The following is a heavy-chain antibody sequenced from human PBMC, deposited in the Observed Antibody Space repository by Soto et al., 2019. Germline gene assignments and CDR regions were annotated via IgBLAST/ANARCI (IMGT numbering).Heavy chain of an antibody. CDR2: IYYSGST. V-gene: IGHV4-59*01. D-gene: IGHD3-3*02. Sequence: QVQLQESGPGLVKPSETLSLTCTVSGGSISSYYWSWIRQPPGQGLEWIGYIYYSGSTNYYPSLKRRVTISVDTSKNQFSLKLSSVTAADTAVYYCARDSNSYGMDVWGQGTTVTVSS. CDR3: ARDSNSYGMDV. J-gene: IGHJ6*02. CDR1: GGSISSYY.